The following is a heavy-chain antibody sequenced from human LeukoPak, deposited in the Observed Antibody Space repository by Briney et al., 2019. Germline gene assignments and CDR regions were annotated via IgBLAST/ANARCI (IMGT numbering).Heavy chain of an antibody. V-gene: IGHV3-7*01. CDR3: ARAPSGGYVLTGYHSYYFDY. J-gene: IGHJ4*02. CDR2: IKQDGSEK. CDR1: GLTFRTYW. Sequence: PGGSLRLSCAASGLTFRTYWMSWVRQAPGKGLEWVANIKQDGSEKYYVDSVKGRFTISRDNAKNSLYLQMSSLRVEDTAVYYCARAPSGGYVLTGYHSYYFDYWGQGTLVTASS. D-gene: IGHD3-9*01.